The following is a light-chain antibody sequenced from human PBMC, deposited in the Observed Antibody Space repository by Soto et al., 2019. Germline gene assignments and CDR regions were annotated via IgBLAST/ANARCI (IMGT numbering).Light chain of an antibody. CDR3: QQVKSYPRT. J-gene: IGKJ4*01. CDR1: QAITNN. CDR2: EES. Sequence: DIHLTQSPSSLSASVGDRVTITCRASQAITNNLAWYQQKPGNPPRLLIYEESTLHSGVPSRFSGPKVGTQFILTIDSLQPEDFASYYCQQVKSYPRTFGGGTKVQVK. V-gene: IGKV1-9*01.